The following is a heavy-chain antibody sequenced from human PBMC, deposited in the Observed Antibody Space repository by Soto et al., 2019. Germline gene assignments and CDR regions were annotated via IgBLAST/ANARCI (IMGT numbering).Heavy chain of an antibody. V-gene: IGHV1-18*01. CDR1: GYTFTSYY. Sequence: WASVKVSCKASGYTFTSYYISWVRQTPGQGLEWMGWISGYNGNTNYAQKLQGRVTMTTDTSTSTAYMDLSSLRSDDTAVYYCAFCSNGDYRNWFDSWGQGTLVTVSS. J-gene: IGHJ5*01. CDR2: ISGYNGNT. CDR3: AFCSNGDYRNWFDS. D-gene: IGHD4-17*01.